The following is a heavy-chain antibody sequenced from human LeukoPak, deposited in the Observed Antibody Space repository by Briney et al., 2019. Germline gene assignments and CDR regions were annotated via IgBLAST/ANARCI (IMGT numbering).Heavy chain of an antibody. CDR1: GYSFTSYW. CDR2: IYPGDPDT. CDR3: ARRYCSGGSCYIWFDP. Sequence: GESLKISCKGSGYSFTSYWIGWVRQMPGKGLEWMGIIYPGDPDTRYSPSFQGQVTISADKSISTAYLQWSSLKASDTAMYYCARRYCSGGSCYIWFDPWGQGTLVTVSS. D-gene: IGHD2-15*01. J-gene: IGHJ5*02. V-gene: IGHV5-51*01.